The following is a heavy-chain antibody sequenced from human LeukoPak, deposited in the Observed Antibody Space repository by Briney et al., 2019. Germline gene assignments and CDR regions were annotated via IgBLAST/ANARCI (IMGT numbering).Heavy chain of an antibody. J-gene: IGHJ4*02. CDR1: GGSISSSSYY. V-gene: IGHV4-39*01. Sequence: PSETLSLTCTVSGGSISSSSYYWGWIRQPPGKGLEWIGSIYYSGSTYYNPSLKSRVTISVDTSKNQFSLKLSSVTAADTAVYYCARHPTFGYFDWLFSHNFDYWGQGTLVTVSS. CDR3: ARHPTFGYFDWLFSHNFDY. D-gene: IGHD3-9*01. CDR2: IYYSGST.